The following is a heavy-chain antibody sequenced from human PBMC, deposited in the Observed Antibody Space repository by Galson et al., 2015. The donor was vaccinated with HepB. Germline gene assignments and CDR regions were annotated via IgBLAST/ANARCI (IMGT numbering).Heavy chain of an antibody. CDR1: GFTFSSYG. V-gene: IGHV3-33*08. CDR3: ARDYDWCTNGVCLYYYYYGMDV. CDR2: IWYDGSNK. J-gene: IGHJ6*02. Sequence: SLRLSCAASGFTFSSYGMHWVRQAPGKGLEWVAVIWYDGSNKYYADSVKGRFTISRDNSKNTLYLQMNSLRAEDTAVYYCARDYDWCTNGVCLYYYYYGMDVWGQGTTVTVSS. D-gene: IGHD2-8*01.